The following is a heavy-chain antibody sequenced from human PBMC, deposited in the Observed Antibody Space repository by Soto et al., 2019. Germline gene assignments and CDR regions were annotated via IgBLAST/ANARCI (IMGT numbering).Heavy chain of an antibody. CDR3: ARRVEDIVVVPAAIPYYYYMDV. CDR2: IYYSGST. Sequence: ETLSLTCTVSGGSISSSSYYWGWIRQPPGKGLEWIGSIYYSGSTYYNPSLKSRVTISVDTSKNQFSLKLSSVTAADTAVYYCARRVEDIVVVPAAIPYYYYMDVWGKGTTVTVSS. D-gene: IGHD2-2*01. CDR1: GGSISSSSYY. V-gene: IGHV4-39*01. J-gene: IGHJ6*03.